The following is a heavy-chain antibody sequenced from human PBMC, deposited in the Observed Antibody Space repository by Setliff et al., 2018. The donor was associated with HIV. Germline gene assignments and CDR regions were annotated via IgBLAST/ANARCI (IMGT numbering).Heavy chain of an antibody. D-gene: IGHD3-3*01. CDR3: ARQRGGRVTIFGVSGGWFDP. CDR1: GGSISSDSYY. CDR2: FYYSGST. Sequence: SETLSLTCTVSGGSISSDSYYWGWIRQPPGKGLEWLGSFYYSGSTYYNPSLKSRVTISIDTSKNQFSLKLSSVTAADTAVYYCARQRGGRVTIFGVSGGWFDPWGQGTLVTV. J-gene: IGHJ5*02. V-gene: IGHV4-39*01.